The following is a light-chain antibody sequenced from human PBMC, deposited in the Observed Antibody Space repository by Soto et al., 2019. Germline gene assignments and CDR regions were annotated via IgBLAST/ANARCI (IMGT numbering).Light chain of an antibody. V-gene: IGKV1-39*01. CDR2: AAS. J-gene: IGKJ3*01. Sequence: IQMTQSPSSLSASVGDRVTITCRASQSISSSLNWYQQKPGKAPKLLIYAASSLQSGVPSRFSGSGSGTDFTLTISSLQPEDFATYYCQQSYSTPLTFGPGTKVDIK. CDR3: QQSYSTPLT. CDR1: QSISSS.